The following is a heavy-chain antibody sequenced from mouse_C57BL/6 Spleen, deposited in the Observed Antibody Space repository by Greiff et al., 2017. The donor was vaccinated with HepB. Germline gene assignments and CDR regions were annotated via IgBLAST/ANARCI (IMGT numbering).Heavy chain of an antibody. CDR3: ARRGIIRAITTVVSYFDY. D-gene: IGHD1-1*01. CDR1: GYSFTGYY. Sequence: EVQLQQSGPELVKPGASVKISCKASGYSFTGYYMNWVKQSPEKSLEWIGEINPSTGGTTYNQKFKAKATLTVDKSSSTAYMQLKSLTSEDSAVYYCARRGIIRAITTVVSYFDYWGQGTTLTVSS. CDR2: INPSTGGT. J-gene: IGHJ2*01. V-gene: IGHV1-42*01.